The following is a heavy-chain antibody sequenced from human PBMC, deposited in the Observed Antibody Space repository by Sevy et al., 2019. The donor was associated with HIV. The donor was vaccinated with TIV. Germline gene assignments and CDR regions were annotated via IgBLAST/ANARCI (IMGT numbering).Heavy chain of an antibody. CDR3: ASKRGYNHGPFDY. V-gene: IGHV4-30-4*02. CDR2: IHYTGGT. Sequence: SETLSLTCTVSGGSINNSDSYWSWIRQSPGKGLEWIGYIHYTGGTYYNPFLKSRVAMSVDTSEKQFSLKLSSMTEADTAVYYCASKRGYNHGPFDYWGQGALVTVSS. CDR1: GGSINNSDSY. D-gene: IGHD5-12*01. J-gene: IGHJ4*02.